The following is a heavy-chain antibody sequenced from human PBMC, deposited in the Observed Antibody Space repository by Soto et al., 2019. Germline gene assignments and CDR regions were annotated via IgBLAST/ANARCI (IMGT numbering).Heavy chain of an antibody. J-gene: IGHJ6*02. CDR3: ARHAYYDSSGFGYNYYGMDV. V-gene: IGHV4-39*01. Sequence: SETLSLTCTLPGGFISSSSYYRGWIRKPPGKGPEWIGSIYYSGSTYYNPSLNSRVTISVDTSKNQFSMKLSSVTAADTAVYYCARHAYYDSSGFGYNYYGMDVWGQGTTVTVS. CDR2: IYYSGST. D-gene: IGHD3-22*01. CDR1: GGFISSSSYY.